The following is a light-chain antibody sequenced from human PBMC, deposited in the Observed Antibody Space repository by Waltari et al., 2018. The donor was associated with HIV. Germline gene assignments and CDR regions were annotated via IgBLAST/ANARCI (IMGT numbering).Light chain of an antibody. V-gene: IGKV1-39*01. CDR3: QQTYSFPQT. J-gene: IGKJ5*01. CDR1: QSVYNY. Sequence: DIQMIQSPSSLSVPIGDRVTITCRASQSVYNYLNWYQQTPGRAPKLLIFGASNLQGGVPSRFRGSGSETDFTLTVSSLQPEDSATYYCQQTYSFPQTFGQGTRLEIK. CDR2: GAS.